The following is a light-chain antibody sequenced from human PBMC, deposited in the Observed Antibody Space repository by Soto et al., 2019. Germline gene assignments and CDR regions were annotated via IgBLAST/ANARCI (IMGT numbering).Light chain of an antibody. Sequence: MMTQSPATLSMSPGERASLSCRASQNINSNLAWYQQKPGQSPRLLIYGDSIRATGIPASFSVSGSGTDFPLTISSLQSEDFAVYYCQQYIDWPLTFGQGTKVQI. V-gene: IGKV3-15*01. CDR3: QQYIDWPLT. J-gene: IGKJ1*01. CDR1: QNINSN. CDR2: GDS.